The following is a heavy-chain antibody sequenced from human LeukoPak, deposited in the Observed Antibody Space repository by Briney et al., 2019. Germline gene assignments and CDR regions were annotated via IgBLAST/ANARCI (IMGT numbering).Heavy chain of an antibody. V-gene: IGHV3-74*01. J-gene: IGHJ4*02. CDR1: GFTFSSYW. CDR2: INSDGSST. CDR3: ARELIIVGARPYDY. D-gene: IGHD1-26*01. Sequence: GGSLRLSCAASGFTFSSYWMHWVRQAPGKGRVWLSRINSDGSSTSYADSVKGRFTISRDNAKNTLYLQMNSLRAEDTAVYYCARELIIVGARPYDYWGQGTLVTVSS.